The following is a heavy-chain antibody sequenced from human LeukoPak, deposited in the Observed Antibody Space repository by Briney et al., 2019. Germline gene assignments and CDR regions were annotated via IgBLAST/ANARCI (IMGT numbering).Heavy chain of an antibody. CDR1: GYTFTSYD. Sequence: ASVKVSCKASGYTFTSYDINWVRQATGQGLEWMGWMNPNSGNTGYAQKFQGRVTMTRDTSTSTVYMELSSLRSEDTAVYYCARDPAVAGIGYDYWGQGTLVTVSS. CDR2: MNPNSGNT. V-gene: IGHV1-8*01. D-gene: IGHD6-19*01. J-gene: IGHJ4*02. CDR3: ARDPAVAGIGYDY.